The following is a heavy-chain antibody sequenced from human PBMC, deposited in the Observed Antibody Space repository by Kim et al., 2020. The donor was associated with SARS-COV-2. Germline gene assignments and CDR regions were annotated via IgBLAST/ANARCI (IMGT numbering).Heavy chain of an antibody. CDR3: ASVMYYDFWSGYPPLYYYGMDV. CDR2: IYYSGST. D-gene: IGHD3-3*01. Sequence: SETLSLTCTVSGGSVSSGSYYWCWIRQPPGKGLEWIGYIYYSGSTNYNPSLKSRVTISVDTSKNQFSLKLSSVTAADTAVYYCASVMYYDFWSGYPPLYYYGMDVWGQGTTVTVSS. J-gene: IGHJ6*02. CDR1: GGSVSSGSYY. V-gene: IGHV4-61*01.